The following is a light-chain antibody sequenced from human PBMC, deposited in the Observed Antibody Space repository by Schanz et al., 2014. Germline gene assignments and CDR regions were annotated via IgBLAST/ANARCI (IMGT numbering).Light chain of an antibody. Sequence: QSALTQPASVSGSPGQSITISCTGTSSDVGAYNLVSWFQQHPGKVPKLVIYDVSNRPSGISNRFSGSKSVNTASLTISGLQAEDEADYYCTSYTGSGTLGVFGGGTKLTVL. J-gene: IGLJ3*02. CDR3: TSYTGSGTLGV. CDR2: DVS. V-gene: IGLV2-14*03. CDR1: SSDVGAYNL.